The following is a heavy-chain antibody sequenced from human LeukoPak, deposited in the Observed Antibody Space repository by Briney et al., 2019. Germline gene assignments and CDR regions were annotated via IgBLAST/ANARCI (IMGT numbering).Heavy chain of an antibody. CDR2: INPNSGGT. D-gene: IGHD1-26*01. CDR3: ARAGHSGSYCDFDY. V-gene: IGHV1-2*06. CDR1: GYTFTGYY. Sequence: ASVKVSCKASGYTFTGYYMHWVRQAPGQGLEWMGRINPNSGGTNYAQKFQGRFTMTRDTSISTAYMELSRLRSDDTAVYYCARAGHSGSYCDFDYWGQGTLVTVSS. J-gene: IGHJ4*02.